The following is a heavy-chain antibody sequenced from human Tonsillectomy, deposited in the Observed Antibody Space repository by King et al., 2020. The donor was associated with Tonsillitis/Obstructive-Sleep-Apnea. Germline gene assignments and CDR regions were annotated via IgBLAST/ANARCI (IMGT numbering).Heavy chain of an antibody. V-gene: IGHV4-59*01. CDR1: GGSISSYY. Sequence: QLQESGPGLVKPSETLSLTCTVSGGSISSYYWSWIRQPPGKGLEWIGYIYYSGSTNYNPSLKIRVTISVDTSKNQFSLKLSSVTAADTAVYYCARVYYDFWSGSYSYYMDVWGKGTTVTVSS. CDR2: IYYSGST. D-gene: IGHD3-3*01. J-gene: IGHJ6*03. CDR3: ARVYYDFWSGSYSYYMDV.